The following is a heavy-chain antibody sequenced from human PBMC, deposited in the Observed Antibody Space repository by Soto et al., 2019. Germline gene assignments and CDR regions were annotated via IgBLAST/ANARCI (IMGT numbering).Heavy chain of an antibody. Sequence: PGESLKISCKGSGYSFTSYWIGWVRQMPGKGLEWMGIIYPGDSDTRYSPSFQGQVTISADKSISTAYLQWSSLKASDTAMYYCARNGFEQLCLTGNYYYYYGMDGWGQGTTVTVSS. J-gene: IGHJ6*02. CDR2: IYPGDSDT. V-gene: IGHV5-51*01. CDR3: ARNGFEQLCLTGNYYYYYGMDG. D-gene: IGHD6-6*01. CDR1: GYSFTSYW.